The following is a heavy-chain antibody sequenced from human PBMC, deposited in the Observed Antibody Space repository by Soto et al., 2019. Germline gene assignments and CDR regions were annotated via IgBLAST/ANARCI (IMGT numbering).Heavy chain of an antibody. CDR1: GFTFSSYW. Sequence: EVQLVESGGGLVQPGGSLRLSCAVSGFTFSSYWMHWVRQAPGKGLVWVSRIKTDGSSTSYADSVKGRFTICRDNAKNTLYRQLDWLRAEDTAVYYCARVGSGSYWFDYWGQGTLVTVSS. J-gene: IGHJ4*02. D-gene: IGHD1-26*01. V-gene: IGHV3-74*01. CDR3: ARVGSGSYWFDY. CDR2: IKTDGSST.